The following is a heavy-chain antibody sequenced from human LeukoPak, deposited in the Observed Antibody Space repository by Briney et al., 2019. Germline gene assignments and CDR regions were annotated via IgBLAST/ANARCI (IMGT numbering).Heavy chain of an antibody. Sequence: GASVKVSCKASGYTFTGYYMHWVRQAPGQGLEWMGWINPNSGGTNYAQKFQGRVTMTRDTSISTAYMELSRLRSDDTAVYYCATSSSGGSTSRGVYAFDIWGQGTMVTVSS. CDR3: ATSSSGGSTSRGVYAFDI. CDR1: GYTFTGYY. D-gene: IGHD2-15*01. J-gene: IGHJ3*02. CDR2: INPNSGGT. V-gene: IGHV1-2*02.